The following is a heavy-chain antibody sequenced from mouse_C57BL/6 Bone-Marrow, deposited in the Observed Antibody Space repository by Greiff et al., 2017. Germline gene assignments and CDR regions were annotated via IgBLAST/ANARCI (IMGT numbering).Heavy chain of an antibody. V-gene: IGHV1-23*01. CDR2: IDPEPCGT. Sequence: QVQLQQSGAELVRPGASVKLSCKASGYTFTDYEMHCVKQTPVPGLAWIGAIDPEPCGTAYIQKFKGQATLTADKSSSTAYMELRSLTSEDSSVYYWTGRRYFDDWGQGTTLTVSA. CDR3: TGRRYFDD. CDR1: GYTFTDYE. J-gene: IGHJ2*01.